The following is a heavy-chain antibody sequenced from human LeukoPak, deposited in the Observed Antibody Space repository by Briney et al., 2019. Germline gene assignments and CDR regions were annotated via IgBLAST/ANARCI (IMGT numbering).Heavy chain of an antibody. CDR1: GGTFSSYA. Sequence: GASVKVSCKASGGTFSSYAISWVRQAPGQGLEWMGWIDPDGGGTNYAQMFQGRVTMTRDTSISTAYMELSSLRSDDTAIYYCARVSGRSGPFEYWGQGTLVTVSS. J-gene: IGHJ4*02. CDR2: IDPDGGGT. D-gene: IGHD3-3*01. V-gene: IGHV1-2*02. CDR3: ARVSGRSGPFEY.